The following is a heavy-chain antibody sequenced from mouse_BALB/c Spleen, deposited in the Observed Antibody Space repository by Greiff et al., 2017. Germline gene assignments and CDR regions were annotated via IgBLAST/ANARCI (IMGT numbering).Heavy chain of an antibody. Sequence: QVQLKESGAELARPGASVKMSCKASGYTFTSYTMHWVKQRPGQGLEWIGYINPSSGYTNYNQKFKDKATLTADKSSSTAYMQLSSLTSEDSAVYYCARSDYPYAMDYWGQGTSVTVSS. CDR2: INPSSGYT. CDR3: ARSDYPYAMDY. J-gene: IGHJ4*01. V-gene: IGHV1-4*01. D-gene: IGHD2-4*01. CDR1: GYTFTSYT.